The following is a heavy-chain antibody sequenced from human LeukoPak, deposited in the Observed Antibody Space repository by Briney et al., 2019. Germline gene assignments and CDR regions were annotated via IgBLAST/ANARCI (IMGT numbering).Heavy chain of an antibody. CDR1: GFTFSSYS. CDR2: IWHDGSNK. V-gene: IGHV3-33*08. J-gene: IGHJ4*02. CDR3: ARAYSSSWFDY. Sequence: GGSLRLSCAASGFTFSSYSMNWVRQAPGKGLEWVAVIWHDGSNKYYADSVKGRFTISRDNSKNTLYLQMNSLRAEDTAVYYCARAYSSSWFDYWGQGTLVTVSS. D-gene: IGHD6-13*01.